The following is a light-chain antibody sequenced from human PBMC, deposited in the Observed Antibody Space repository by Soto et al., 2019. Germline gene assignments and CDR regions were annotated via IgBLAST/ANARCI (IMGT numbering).Light chain of an antibody. V-gene: IGLV3-9*01. CDR2: RVS. CDR1: NIGSKN. CDR3: QVWDSSTARV. J-gene: IGLJ3*02. Sequence: SYELTQPLSVSVALGQTARITCGGNNIGSKNVHWYQQKPGQAPVLVIYRVSNRPSGIPERFSGSNSGNTATLTISRAQAEDEADYYCQVWDSSTARVFGGGTKLTVL.